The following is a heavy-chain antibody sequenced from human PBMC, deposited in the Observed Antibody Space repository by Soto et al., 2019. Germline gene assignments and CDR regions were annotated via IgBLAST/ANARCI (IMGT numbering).Heavy chain of an antibody. J-gene: IGHJ5*02. V-gene: IGHV4-34*01. Sequence: SETLSLTCAVYGGSFSCYYWSWIRQPPGKGLEWIGEINHSGSTNYNPSLKSRVTISVDTSKNQFSLKLSSVTAADTAVYYCATQIQQRGTDWFDPWGQGTLVTVSS. CDR1: GGSFSCYY. CDR2: INHSGST. D-gene: IGHD6-25*01. CDR3: ATQIQQRGTDWFDP.